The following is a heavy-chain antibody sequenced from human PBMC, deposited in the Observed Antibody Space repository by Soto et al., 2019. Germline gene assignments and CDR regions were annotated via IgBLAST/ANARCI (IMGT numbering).Heavy chain of an antibody. CDR3: GRDFGSGHADV. CDR1: DEIFNTYW. CDR2: IDPSDSYT. J-gene: IGHJ1*01. D-gene: IGHD1-26*01. Sequence: PRESLKISCQTSDEIFNTYWITWVRQMPGRGLEWVGRIDPSDSYTTYNPSLKGHVILSVDKSMNTAYVQWTSLRASDTAMYFCGRDFGSGHADVWGQGTLVTVSS. V-gene: IGHV5-10-1*01.